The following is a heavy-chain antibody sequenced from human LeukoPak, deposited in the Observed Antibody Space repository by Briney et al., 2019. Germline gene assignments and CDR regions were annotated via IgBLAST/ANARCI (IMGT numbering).Heavy chain of an antibody. D-gene: IGHD1-14*01. Sequence: QAGGSLRLSCAASGFTVSSNYMSWVRQAPGKGLEWVSVIYSGGSTYYADSVKGRFTISRDNSKNTLYLQMNSLRAEDTAVYYCARNHPGIGAYYFDYWGQGTLVTVSS. V-gene: IGHV3-53*01. J-gene: IGHJ4*02. CDR2: IYSGGST. CDR1: GFTVSSNY. CDR3: ARNHPGIGAYYFDY.